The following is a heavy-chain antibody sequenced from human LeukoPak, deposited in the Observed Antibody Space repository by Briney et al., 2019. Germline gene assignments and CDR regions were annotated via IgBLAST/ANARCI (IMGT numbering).Heavy chain of an antibody. Sequence: GGSLRLSCAASGFTFSSYSMNWVRQAPGNGLEWVSSISSCSSYIYYADSVKGRFTISRDNAKNSLYLQMNSLRAEDTAVYYCARDCSDYCRGGSCCIDYWGQGTLVTVSS. V-gene: IGHV3-21*01. J-gene: IGHJ4*02. D-gene: IGHD2-15*01. CDR3: ARDCSDYCRGGSCCIDY. CDR2: ISSCSSYI. CDR1: GFTFSSYS.